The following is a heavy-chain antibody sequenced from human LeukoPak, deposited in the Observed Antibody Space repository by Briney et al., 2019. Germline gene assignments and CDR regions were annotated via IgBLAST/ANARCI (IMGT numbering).Heavy chain of an antibody. J-gene: IGHJ6*03. Sequence: ASVKVSCKASGYTFTGYYMHWVRQAPGQGLEWMGWINPNSGGTNYAQKFQGRVTMTRDTSISTAYMELSRLRSDDTAVYYCARDPGIAAAGTFDMDVWGKGTTVTVS. V-gene: IGHV1-2*02. CDR1: GYTFTGYY. CDR3: ARDPGIAAAGTFDMDV. CDR2: INPNSGGT. D-gene: IGHD6-13*01.